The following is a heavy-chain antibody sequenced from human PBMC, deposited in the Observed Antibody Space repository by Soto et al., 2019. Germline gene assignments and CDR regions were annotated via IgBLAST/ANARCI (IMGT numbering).Heavy chain of an antibody. D-gene: IGHD3-10*01. CDR2: ISDYNGNT. Sequence: QVQLVQSGAEVRKPGASVKVSCKASGYTFSNFGLSWVRQAPGQGLAWMGWISDYNGNTHNAQKYQGRLIMTTDTPTRTGYVELRSLTSEAPAVYFCAREGYYSGSGTYSPPRYYGMDVWGPGTTVTVSS. J-gene: IGHJ6*02. V-gene: IGHV1-18*01. CDR3: AREGYYSGSGTYSPPRYYGMDV. CDR1: GYTFSNFG.